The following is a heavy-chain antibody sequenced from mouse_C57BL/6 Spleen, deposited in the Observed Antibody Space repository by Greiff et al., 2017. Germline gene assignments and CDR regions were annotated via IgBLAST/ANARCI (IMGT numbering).Heavy chain of an antibody. Sequence: EVQRVESGGGLVQPGGSLSLSCAASGFTFTDYYMSWVRQPPGKALEWLGFISNNANGYTTAYSVSVKGRFTISRDNSQSILYLQMIAPKDEDSASCYRARSNYDSWYFDVWGTATTVTVAS. V-gene: IGHV7-3*01. CDR2: ISNNANGYTT. J-gene: IGHJ1*03. CDR1: GFTFTDYY. CDR3: ARSNYDSWYFDV. D-gene: IGHD2-4*01.